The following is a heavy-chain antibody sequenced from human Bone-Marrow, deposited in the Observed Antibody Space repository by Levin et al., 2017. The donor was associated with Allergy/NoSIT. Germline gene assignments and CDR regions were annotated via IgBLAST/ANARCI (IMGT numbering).Heavy chain of an antibody. V-gene: IGHV3-30-3*01. CDR3: ARVGDFWSGYYQGGMDV. CDR2: ISYDANNK. D-gene: IGHD3-3*01. CDR1: GFTFSSYA. J-gene: IGHJ6*02. Sequence: GESLKISCAASGFTFSSYAIHWVRQAPGKGLEWMAVISYDANNKFYADSVKGRFTISRDNSKSTLFLQMNSLRAEDTAVYYWARVGDFWSGYYQGGMDVWGQGTTVTVSS.